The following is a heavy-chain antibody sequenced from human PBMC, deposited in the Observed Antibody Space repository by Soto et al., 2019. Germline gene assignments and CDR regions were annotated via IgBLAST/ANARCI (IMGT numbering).Heavy chain of an antibody. CDR2: IYYSGST. D-gene: IGHD4-17*01. J-gene: IGHJ5*02. CDR3: ASHPKHYGDYGRWLDP. Sequence: SETLSLTCTVSGGSISSSSYYWGWIRQPPGKGLEWIGSIYYSGSTYYNPSLKSRVTISVDTSKNQFSLKLSSVTAADTAVYYCASHPKHYGDYGRWLDPWGQGTLVTVSS. V-gene: IGHV4-39*01. CDR1: GGSISSSSYY.